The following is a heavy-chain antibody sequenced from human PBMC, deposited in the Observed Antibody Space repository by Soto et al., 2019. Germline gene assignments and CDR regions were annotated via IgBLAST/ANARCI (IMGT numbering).Heavy chain of an antibody. D-gene: IGHD3-9*01. CDR3: ARTGAPPDWLPKQVVDAFDI. Sequence: WGSLGLSCAASVFTVSSNYMSWVRQAPGKEQEKVSVIYSGGSTYYADSVKGRFTISRDNSKNTLYLQMNSLRAEDTAVYYCARTGAPPDWLPKQVVDAFDIWGQGTMVTVSS. CDR1: VFTVSSNY. V-gene: IGHV3-66*01. CDR2: IYSGGST. J-gene: IGHJ3*02.